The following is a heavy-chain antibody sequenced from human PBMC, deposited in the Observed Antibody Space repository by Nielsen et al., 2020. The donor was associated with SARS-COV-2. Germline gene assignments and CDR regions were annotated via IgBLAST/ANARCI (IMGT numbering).Heavy chain of an antibody. D-gene: IGHD2-15*01. CDR1: GYSFTSYW. CDR3: ARFRFLGYCSDGSCPAPYTGFDP. Sequence: GESLKISCKGSGYSFTSYWIGWVRQMPGKSLEWMGIIYPGDSDTRYSPSFQGQVTISADKSISTAYLQWSSLKASDTAMYYCARFRFLGYCSDGSCPAPYTGFDPWGQGTLVTVSS. V-gene: IGHV5-51*01. J-gene: IGHJ5*02. CDR2: IYPGDSDT.